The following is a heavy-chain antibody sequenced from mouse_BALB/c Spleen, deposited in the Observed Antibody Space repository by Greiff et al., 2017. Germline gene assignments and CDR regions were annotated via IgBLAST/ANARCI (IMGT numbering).Heavy chain of an antibody. Sequence: EVKLVESGGGLVQPGGSLRLSCATSGFTFTDYYMSWVRQPPGKALEWLGFIRNKANGYTTEYSASVKGRFTISRDNSQSILYLQMNTLRAEDSATYYCAREDDDYDDPFAYWGQGTLVTVSA. CDR3: AREDDDYDDPFAY. D-gene: IGHD2-4*01. CDR1: GFTFTDYY. CDR2: IRNKANGYTT. J-gene: IGHJ3*01. V-gene: IGHV7-3*02.